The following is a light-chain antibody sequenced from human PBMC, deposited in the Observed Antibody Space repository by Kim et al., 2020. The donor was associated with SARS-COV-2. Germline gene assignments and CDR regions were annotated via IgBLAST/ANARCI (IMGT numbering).Light chain of an antibody. J-gene: IGLJ3*02. CDR2: SNT. Sequence: ELTQPPSASGTPGQRVTISCSGSSSNIGKNTVNWYQQFPGTAPKLLIDSNTQRPSGVPDRFSGSKSGTSASLAISGLRSEDEADYYCAAWDDSLNGPVFGGGTKLTVL. CDR3: AAWDDSLNGPV. V-gene: IGLV1-44*01. CDR1: SSNIGKNT.